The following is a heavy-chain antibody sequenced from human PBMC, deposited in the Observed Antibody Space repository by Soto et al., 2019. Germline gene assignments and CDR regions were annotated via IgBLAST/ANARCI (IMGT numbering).Heavy chain of an antibody. V-gene: IGHV3-23*01. D-gene: IGHD1-7*01. Sequence: GGSLRLSCATSGLTFSNYAMSWVRQAPGGGLEWVSSMSGSSSTTYYADSVRGGFTISRDRSKNTLYLQMSSLRAEDTALYYCAKNRERELPKVIDFWGQGXLVTVYS. CDR2: MSGSSSTT. CDR3: AKNRERELPKVIDF. CDR1: GLTFSNYA. J-gene: IGHJ4*02.